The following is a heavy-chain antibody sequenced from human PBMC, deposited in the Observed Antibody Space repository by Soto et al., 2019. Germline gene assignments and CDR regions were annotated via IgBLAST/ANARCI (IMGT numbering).Heavy chain of an antibody. CDR1: GYTFTGHY. D-gene: IGHD3-3*01. CDR2: INPSTGGT. CDR3: GRYLMWSVGARRFDH. Sequence: GASVKVSCKASGYTFTGHYLHWVRQAPGRGLEWMGWINPSTGGTNFAQKFQGRVTMTSDTSIRTVYLELSSLRSDDTAVYDCGRYLMWSVGARRFDHWGQGTQVTVSS. J-gene: IGHJ4*02. V-gene: IGHV1-2*02.